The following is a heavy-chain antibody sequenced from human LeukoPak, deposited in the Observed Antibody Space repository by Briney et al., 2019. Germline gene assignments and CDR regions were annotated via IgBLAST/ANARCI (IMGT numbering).Heavy chain of an antibody. J-gene: IGHJ3*02. CDR2: ISGSGGST. CDR1: GFTFSSYA. D-gene: IGHD3-22*01. V-gene: IGHV3-23*01. Sequence: GGSLRLSCAASGFTFSSYAMSWVRQAPGKGLEWVSAISGSGGSTYYADSVKGRFTISRDNSKNTLYLQMNSLRAEDTAVCYCAEGGDYYDSSVPRAFDIWGQGTMVTVSS. CDR3: AEGGDYYDSSVPRAFDI.